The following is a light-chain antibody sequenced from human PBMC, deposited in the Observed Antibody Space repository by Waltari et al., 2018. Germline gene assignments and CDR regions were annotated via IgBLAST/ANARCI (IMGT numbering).Light chain of an antibody. V-gene: IGLV2-14*03. CDR2: DVS. CDR3: SSYATSNTVV. CDR1: NSDIDAYDY. J-gene: IGLJ2*01. Sequence: QSALTQPASVSGSPGQSITISCTGTNSDIDAYDYVSWYQQHPGKAPKLILYDVSGRPSGISNRFSGSKSDNTASLTISGLQDEDEADYYCSSYATSNTVVFGGGTKVTVL.